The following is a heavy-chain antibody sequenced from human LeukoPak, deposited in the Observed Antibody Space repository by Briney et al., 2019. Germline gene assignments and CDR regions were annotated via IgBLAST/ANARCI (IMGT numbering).Heavy chain of an antibody. CDR3: ATPERSDSSGYYY. D-gene: IGHD3-22*01. V-gene: IGHV3-53*01. Sequence: PGGSLRLSCAASGFTVSSNYMSWVRQAPGKGLEWVAVIHSDGRIHYAASVKGRFTISRDNSKNTLYLQMNSLRAEDTAVYYCATPERSDSSGYYYWGQGTLVTVSS. CDR2: IHSDGRI. J-gene: IGHJ4*02. CDR1: GFTVSSNY.